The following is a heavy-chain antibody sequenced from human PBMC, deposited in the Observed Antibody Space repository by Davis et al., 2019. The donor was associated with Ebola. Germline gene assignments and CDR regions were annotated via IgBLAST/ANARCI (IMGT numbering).Heavy chain of an antibody. CDR1: GFTFTSSA. CDR2: IVAGSGNT. V-gene: IGHV1-58*02. Sequence: AASVKVSCKASGFTFTSSAMQWVRQARGQGLEWIGWIVAGSGNTNYAQKFQERVTVTRDMSTSTAYMELSSLRSEDTAVYYCAAKASSGWSYGMDVWGQGTTVTVSS. D-gene: IGHD6-19*01. J-gene: IGHJ6*02. CDR3: AAKASSGWSYGMDV.